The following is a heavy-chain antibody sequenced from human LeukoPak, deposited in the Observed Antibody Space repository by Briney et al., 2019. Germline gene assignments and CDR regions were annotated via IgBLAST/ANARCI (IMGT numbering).Heavy chain of an antibody. J-gene: IGHJ3*02. CDR1: GYTFTGYY. D-gene: IGHD3-10*01. CDR2: INPSGGST. V-gene: IGHV1-46*01. CDR3: ARNLWFGESSDVFDM. Sequence: ASVKVSCKASGYTFTGYYMHWVRQTPGEGLEWMGIINPSGGSTSYAQKFQGRVTMTRDMSTSTVYMELSSLRSEDTAVYYCARNLWFGESSDVFDMWGQGTMVTVSS.